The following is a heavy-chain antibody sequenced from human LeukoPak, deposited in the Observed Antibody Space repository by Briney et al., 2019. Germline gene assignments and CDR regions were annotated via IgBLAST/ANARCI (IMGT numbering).Heavy chain of an antibody. D-gene: IGHD6-19*01. CDR1: GGSINSDF. Sequence: SETLSLTCTASGGSINSDFWTWIRQPPGKGLEWIGYTRYSGRTEYNPSLRSRATISIHTSRSHYSLRLNSVTAADTATYYCARIPDVSGWPFDSWGQGTLVTVSS. V-gene: IGHV4-59*01. J-gene: IGHJ4*02. CDR3: ARIPDVSGWPFDS. CDR2: TRYSGRT.